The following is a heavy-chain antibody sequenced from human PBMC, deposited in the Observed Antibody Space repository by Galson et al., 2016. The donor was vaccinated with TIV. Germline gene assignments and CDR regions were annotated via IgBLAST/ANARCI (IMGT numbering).Heavy chain of an antibody. CDR1: GGSISSSSYY. D-gene: IGHD3-22*01. CDR2: MFYSGNT. CDR3: ARHSYYYDSSGYYRILEGFDI. V-gene: IGHV4-39*01. Sequence: TLSLTCTVSGGSISSSSYYWGWIRQSPGKGLEWIGSMFYSGNTYYNPSLKSRVTIYLDTSKNQLSLKLDSVTAADTAVFYCARHSYYYDSSGYYRILEGFDIWGQGTMVTVSS. J-gene: IGHJ3*02.